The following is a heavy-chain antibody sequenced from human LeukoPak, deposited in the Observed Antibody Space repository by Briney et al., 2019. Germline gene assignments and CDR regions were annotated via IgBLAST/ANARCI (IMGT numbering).Heavy chain of an antibody. J-gene: IGHJ6*03. Sequence: GASVKVSCKASGYTFTSYGISWVRQAPGQGLEWMGWISAYNGNTNYAQKLQGRVTMTTDTSTSTAYMELRSLRSDDTAVYYCARGAYYDFWSGYSDPYYYYMDVWGKGTTVTVSS. D-gene: IGHD3-3*01. CDR2: ISAYNGNT. V-gene: IGHV1-18*01. CDR1: GYTFTSYG. CDR3: ARGAYYDFWSGYSDPYYYYMDV.